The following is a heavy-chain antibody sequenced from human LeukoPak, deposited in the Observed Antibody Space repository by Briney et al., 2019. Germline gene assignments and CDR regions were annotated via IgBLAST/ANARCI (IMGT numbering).Heavy chain of an antibody. CDR2: IYYSGST. V-gene: IGHV4-39*01. J-gene: IGHJ6*03. Sequence: SETLSLTCTVSGGSISSRSYYWGWIRQPPGKGLEWFGIIYYSGSTSTHPSLRSRVPIYVVTSKNRFSLKLRSVPATDPAVFYCAIFYCSGGSCYQYYYYYYMDVWGKGTTVTISS. D-gene: IGHD2-15*01. CDR1: GGSISSRSYY. CDR3: AIFYCSGGSCYQYYYYYYMDV.